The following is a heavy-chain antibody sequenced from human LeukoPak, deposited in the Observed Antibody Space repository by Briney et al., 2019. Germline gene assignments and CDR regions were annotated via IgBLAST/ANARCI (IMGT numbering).Heavy chain of an antibody. CDR1: GYTFTGYY. J-gene: IGHJ3*02. CDR3: ARDCGGDCYWAFDI. CDR2: INPNSGGT. D-gene: IGHD2-21*01. V-gene: IGHV1-2*02. Sequence: GASVKVSCKASGYTFTGYYMHWVRQAPGQGLEWMGWINPNSGGTNYAQKFQGRVTMTRDTSISTAYMELSRLRSDDTAVYYCARDCGGDCYWAFDIWGQGTMVTVSS.